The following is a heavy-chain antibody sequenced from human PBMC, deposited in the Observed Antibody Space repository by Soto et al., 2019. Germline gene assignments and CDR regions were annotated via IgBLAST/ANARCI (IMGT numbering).Heavy chain of an antibody. CDR3: ARARTESAPNNRFDP. CDR2: ISSSSSYI. J-gene: IGHJ5*02. V-gene: IGHV3-21*01. CDR1: GFTCSSYS. D-gene: IGHD6-6*01. Sequence: EVQLVESGGGRVKPGGSLRLSCAASGFTCSSYSMNWVRQAPGKGLEWVSSISSSSSYIYYADSVKGRSTISRDNAKNSLSLQMNGLRAEDTAVYYCARARTESAPNNRFDPWGQGTMVTVSS.